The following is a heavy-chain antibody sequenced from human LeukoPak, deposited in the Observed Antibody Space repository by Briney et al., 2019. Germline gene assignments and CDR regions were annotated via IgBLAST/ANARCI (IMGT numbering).Heavy chain of an antibody. Sequence: SETLSLTCAVYGGFFSGYYWSWIRQPPGKGLEWIGEINHSGSTNYNPSLKSRVTISVDTSKNQFSLKLSSVTAADTAVYYCARDGVTFYYYYGMDVWGQGTTVTVSS. CDR2: INHSGST. CDR3: ARDGVTFYYYYGMDV. CDR1: GGFFSGYY. V-gene: IGHV4-34*01. J-gene: IGHJ6*02. D-gene: IGHD3-16*02.